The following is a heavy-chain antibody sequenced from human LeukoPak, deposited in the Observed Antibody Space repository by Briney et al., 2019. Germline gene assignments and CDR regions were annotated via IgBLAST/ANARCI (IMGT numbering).Heavy chain of an antibody. CDR2: ISGSGGST. V-gene: IGHV3-23*01. Sequence: GGSLRLSCAASGFTFSSYAMSWVRQAPGKGLEWVSAISGSGGSTYYADSVKGRFTISRDNSKNTLYLQMNSLRAEDTAAYYCAKDRPFWSGYYTGWYFDLWGRGTLVTVSS. D-gene: IGHD3-3*01. CDR1: GFTFSSYA. CDR3: AKDRPFWSGYYTGWYFDL. J-gene: IGHJ2*01.